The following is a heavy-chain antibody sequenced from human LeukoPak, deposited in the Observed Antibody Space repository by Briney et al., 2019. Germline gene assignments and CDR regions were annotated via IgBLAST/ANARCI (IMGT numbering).Heavy chain of an antibody. V-gene: IGHV4-59*01. J-gene: IGHJ4*02. CDR2: IYYTGST. Sequence: PPETLSLTCTVTGGSISSYYWSWIRQPPGKGLEWIGYIYYTGSTNYNPSLKSRVTTPVDTSKNQFSLKLSSVTAADTAVYYCARQQLSQLYYFDNWGQGTLVTVSS. CDR1: GGSISSYY. CDR3: ARQQLSQLYYFDN. D-gene: IGHD6-13*01.